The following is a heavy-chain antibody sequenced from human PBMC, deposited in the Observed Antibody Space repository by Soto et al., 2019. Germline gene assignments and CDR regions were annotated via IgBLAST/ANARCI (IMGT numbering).Heavy chain of an antibody. D-gene: IGHD3-3*01. J-gene: IGHJ5*02. Sequence: GSLRLSCAASGFTFSSYAMHWVRQAPGKGLEWVAVISYDGSNKYYADSVKGRFTISRDNSKNTLYLQMNSLRAEDTAVYYCASLGLIWSGEDNWFDPWGQGTLVTVSS. CDR2: ISYDGSNK. V-gene: IGHV3-30-3*01. CDR3: ASLGLIWSGEDNWFDP. CDR1: GFTFSSYA.